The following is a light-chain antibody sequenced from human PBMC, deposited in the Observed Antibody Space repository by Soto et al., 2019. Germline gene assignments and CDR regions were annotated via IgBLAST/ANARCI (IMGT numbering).Light chain of an antibody. CDR2: ANT. CDR3: QSYDSSLSALYA. CDR1: SSNIGAGYD. J-gene: IGLJ1*01. V-gene: IGLV1-40*01. Sequence: QSALTQPPSVSGAPGQRVTISCTGSSSNIGAGYDVHWYQQLPGTAPKLLIYANTNRPSGVPDRFSGSKSGTSASLAITGLQAEDEADYYCQSYDSSLSALYAFGTGTKLTV.